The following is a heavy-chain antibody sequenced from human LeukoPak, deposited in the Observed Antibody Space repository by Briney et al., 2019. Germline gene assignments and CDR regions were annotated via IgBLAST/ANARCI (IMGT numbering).Heavy chain of an antibody. CDR1: GYTFTSYG. CDR2: INPNSGVT. Sequence: RASVKVSCKASGYTFTSYGISWVRQAPGQGLEWMGWINPNSGVTNYAQKFQGRVTMTRDTSISTAYMELSRLRSDDTAVYYCARLGIEKWDAFDIWGQGTMVTVSS. V-gene: IGHV1-2*02. D-gene: IGHD1-26*01. CDR3: ARLGIEKWDAFDI. J-gene: IGHJ3*02.